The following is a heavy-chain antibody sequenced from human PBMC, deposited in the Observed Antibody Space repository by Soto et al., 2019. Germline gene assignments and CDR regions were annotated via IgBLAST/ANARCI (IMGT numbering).Heavy chain of an antibody. Sequence: PGVSMRLSCAASGFTFSSYAMSWVGQAPGKGLEWVSAISGSGGSTYYADSVKGRFTISRDNSKNTLYLQMNSLRAEDTAVYYCAKDGDTAMVHDAFDIWGQGTMVTVSS. D-gene: IGHD5-18*01. CDR2: ISGSGGST. CDR3: AKDGDTAMVHDAFDI. J-gene: IGHJ3*02. CDR1: GFTFSSYA. V-gene: IGHV3-23*01.